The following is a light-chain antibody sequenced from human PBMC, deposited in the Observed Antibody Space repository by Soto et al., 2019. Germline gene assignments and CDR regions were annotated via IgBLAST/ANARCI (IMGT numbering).Light chain of an antibody. J-gene: IGKJ5*01. CDR1: QSVGSNY. CDR2: GAS. CDR3: QQYGYSPIT. Sequence: EFLLTPTPWVLSLSPGARAPLSCWASQSVGSNYLAWYQQKPGQAPRLLIYGASSRATGIADRFSGSGSGTDFTLTISRLEPEDFALYYCQQYGYSPITFGQGTRLEIK. V-gene: IGKV3-20*01.